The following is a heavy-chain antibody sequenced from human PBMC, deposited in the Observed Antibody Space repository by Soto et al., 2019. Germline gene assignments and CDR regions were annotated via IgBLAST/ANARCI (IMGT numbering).Heavy chain of an antibody. D-gene: IGHD6-19*01. V-gene: IGHV6-1*01. CDR1: GDSVSSNSAA. Sequence: PSQTLSLTCAISGDSVSSNSAAWNWIRQSPSRGLEWLGRTYYRSKWYNDYAVSVKSRITINPDTSKNQFSLQLNSVTPEDTAVYYCARGGDSSGWYEDSYYGMDVWGEGTTVTVSS. J-gene: IGHJ6*04. CDR3: ARGGDSSGWYEDSYYGMDV. CDR2: TYYRSKWYN.